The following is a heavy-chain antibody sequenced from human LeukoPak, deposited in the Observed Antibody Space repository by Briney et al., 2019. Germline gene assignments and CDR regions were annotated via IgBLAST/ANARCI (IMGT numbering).Heavy chain of an antibody. CDR1: GYTFTSYD. CDR3: ARDSSWVGDQHPRAFDI. CDR2: MNPNSGNT. J-gene: IGHJ3*02. D-gene: IGHD3-10*01. V-gene: IGHV1-8*03. Sequence: ASVKVSCKASGYTFTSYDINWVRQATGQGLEWMGWMNPNSGNTGYAQKFQGRVTITRNTSISTAYMELSSLRSEDTAVYYCARDSSWVGDQHPRAFDIWGQGTMVTVSS.